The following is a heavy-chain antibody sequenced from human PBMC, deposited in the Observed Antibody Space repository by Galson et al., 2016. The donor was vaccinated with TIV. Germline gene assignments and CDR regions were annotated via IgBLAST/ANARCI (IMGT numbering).Heavy chain of an antibody. V-gene: IGHV1-69*10. Sequence: QSGAEVKKPGASVKVSCKASGGIFNTYDISWLRQAPGQGLEWMGGINPVVGLLKYAQRFQGRFTITAAYMELSSLTSEDTAVYFCASASHLVPTVHHYWGQGTLVTVSS. CDR1: GGIFNTYD. D-gene: IGHD5-12*01. CDR2: INPVVGLL. CDR3: ASASHLVPTVHHY. J-gene: IGHJ4*02.